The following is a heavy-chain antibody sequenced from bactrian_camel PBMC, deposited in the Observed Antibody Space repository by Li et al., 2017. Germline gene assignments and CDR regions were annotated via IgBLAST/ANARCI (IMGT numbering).Heavy chain of an antibody. CDR3: AAGRLHEGGDKLRPPKCNH. D-gene: IGHD2*01. CDR2: IDSAGSTT. J-gene: IGHJ4*01. V-gene: IGHV3S42*01. CDR1: GWSGNFHC. Sequence: VQLVESGGGSAQVGGSLTLSCAASGWSGNFHCMGWFRRLPENGREEGIAGIDSAGSTTSYADSVKGRFTISKDNAENTLYLQMNSLKPEDTAMYYCAAGRLHEGGDKLRPPKCNHWGQGTQVTVS.